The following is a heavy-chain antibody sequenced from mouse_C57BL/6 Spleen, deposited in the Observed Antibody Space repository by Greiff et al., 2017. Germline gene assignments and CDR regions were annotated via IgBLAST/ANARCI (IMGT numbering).Heavy chain of an antibody. CDR1: GFNIKNTY. V-gene: IGHV14-3*01. CDR3: AITTVVATNYFDY. Sequence: EVQLQQSVAELVRPGASVKLSCTASGFNIKNTYMHWVQQRPEQGLEWIGRIDTANGNTKYAPKIQGKATITADTSSNTAYLQLSSLTSEDTAIYYCAITTVVATNYFDYWGQGTTLTVSS. CDR2: IDTANGNT. J-gene: IGHJ2*01. D-gene: IGHD1-1*01.